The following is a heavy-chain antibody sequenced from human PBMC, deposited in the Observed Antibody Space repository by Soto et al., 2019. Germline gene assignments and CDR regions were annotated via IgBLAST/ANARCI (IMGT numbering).Heavy chain of an antibody. CDR3: AKAMYDFWSGYENDAFDI. CDR2: ISWNSGSI. Sequence: HPGGSLRLSCAASGFTFDDYAMHWVRQAPGKGLEWVSGISWNSGSIGYADSVKGRFTISRDNAKNSLYLQMNSLRAEDTALYYCAKAMYDFWSGYENDAFDIWGQGTMVTVSS. CDR1: GFTFDDYA. V-gene: IGHV3-9*01. J-gene: IGHJ3*02. D-gene: IGHD3-3*01.